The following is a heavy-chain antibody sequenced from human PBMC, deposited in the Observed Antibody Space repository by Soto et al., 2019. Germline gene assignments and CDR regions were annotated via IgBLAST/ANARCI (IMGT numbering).Heavy chain of an antibody. Sequence: GASVKVSCKASGYTFTGYYMHWVRQAPGQGLEWMGWINPSSGGTNYAQKFQGRVTMNRDTSISTAYMELSRLRSDDTAVYYCARDGPGIAGISWFDPWGQETLVTASS. CDR1: GYTFTGYY. D-gene: IGHD6-13*01. J-gene: IGHJ5*02. V-gene: IGHV1-2*02. CDR2: INPSSGGT. CDR3: ARDGPGIAGISWFDP.